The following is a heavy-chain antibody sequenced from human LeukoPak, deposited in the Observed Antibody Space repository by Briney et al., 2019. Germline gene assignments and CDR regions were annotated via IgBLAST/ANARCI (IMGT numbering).Heavy chain of an antibody. J-gene: IGHJ4*02. D-gene: IGHD5-18*01. CDR2: IYHSGST. Sequence: PSETLSLTCTVSGGSISSYYWSWIRQPPGKGLEWIGYIYHSGSTYYNPSLKSRVTISVDRSKNQFSLKLSSVTAADTAVYYCARGEQLWVAFDYWGQGTLVTVSS. CDR1: GGSISSYY. V-gene: IGHV4-59*12. CDR3: ARGEQLWVAFDY.